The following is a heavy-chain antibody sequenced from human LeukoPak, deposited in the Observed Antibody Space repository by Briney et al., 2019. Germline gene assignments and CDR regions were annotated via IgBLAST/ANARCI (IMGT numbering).Heavy chain of an antibody. CDR3: ARDGRRFTYYYDSSGYNDAFDI. D-gene: IGHD3-22*01. V-gene: IGHV4-59*01. CDR1: GGSFSGYY. CDR2: IYYSGST. Sequence: PSETLSLTCAVYGGSFSGYYWSWIRQPPGKGLEWIGYIYYSGSTNYNPSLKSRVTISVDTSKNQFSLKLSSVTAADTAVYYCARDGRRFTYYYDSSGYNDAFDIWGQGTMVTVSS. J-gene: IGHJ3*02.